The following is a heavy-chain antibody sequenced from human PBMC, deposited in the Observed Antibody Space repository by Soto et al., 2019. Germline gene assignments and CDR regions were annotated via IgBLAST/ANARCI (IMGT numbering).Heavy chain of an antibody. CDR1: GYTFTRYA. Sequence: ASVKVSCKASGYTFTRYAMHWVRQAPGQRLEWMGWINAGNGNTKYSQKFQGRVTITRDTSASTAYMELSSLRSEDTAVYYCAKDPGYGYGYIWGQGTLVTVSS. CDR3: AKDPGYGYGYI. D-gene: IGHD5-18*01. CDR2: INAGNGNT. J-gene: IGHJ4*02. V-gene: IGHV1-3*01.